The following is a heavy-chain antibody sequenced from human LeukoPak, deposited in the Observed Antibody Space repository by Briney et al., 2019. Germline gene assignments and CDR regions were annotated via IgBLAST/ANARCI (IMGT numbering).Heavy chain of an antibody. J-gene: IGHJ4*02. V-gene: IGHV3-7*01. Sequence: GGSLRLSCASSGIIFNHYWMSWVRQVPGKGLEWVANIKEDGSEKNYVDSVRGRLTISRDNARSSLYLQMNSLRAEDTAVYYCARRGWQFDSWGQGTLVTVSS. CDR3: ARRGWQFDS. CDR2: IKEDGSEK. D-gene: IGHD2-15*01. CDR1: GIIFNHYW.